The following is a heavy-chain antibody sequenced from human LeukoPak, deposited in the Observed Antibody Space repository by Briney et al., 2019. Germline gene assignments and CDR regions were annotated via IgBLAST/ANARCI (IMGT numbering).Heavy chain of an antibody. Sequence: GGSLRLSCAASGFTFSSYSMNWVRQAPGKGLEWVSSISSSSSYIYYADSVKGRFTISRDNAKNSLYLQMNSLRAEDTAVYYCASVYSGSYGDYWGQGTLVTVSS. J-gene: IGHJ4*02. CDR2: ISSSSSYI. V-gene: IGHV3-21*01. CDR3: ASVYSGSYGDY. CDR1: GFTFSSYS. D-gene: IGHD1-26*01.